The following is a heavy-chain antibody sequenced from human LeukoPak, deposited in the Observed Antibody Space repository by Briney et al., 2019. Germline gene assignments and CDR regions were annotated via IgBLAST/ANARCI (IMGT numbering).Heavy chain of an antibody. CDR2: IIPIFGTA. CDR3: ARALNQDFWSGYSYYYYMDV. J-gene: IGHJ6*03. V-gene: IGHV1-69*01. D-gene: IGHD3-3*01. CDR1: GGTFSSYA. Sequence: ASVKVSCKASGGTFSSYAISWVRQAPGQGLEWMGGIIPIFGTANYAQKFQGRVTITADESTSTAYMELSSLRSEDTAVYYCARALNQDFWSGYSYYYYMDVWGKGTTVTVSS.